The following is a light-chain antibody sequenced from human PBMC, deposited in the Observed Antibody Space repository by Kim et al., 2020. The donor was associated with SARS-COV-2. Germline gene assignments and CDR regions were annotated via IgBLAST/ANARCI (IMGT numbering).Light chain of an antibody. CDR1: SSDVGGYNY. J-gene: IGLJ7*01. Sequence: QSALTQPASVSGSPGQSITISCTGTSSDVGGYNYVSWYQQHPGKAPKLMIYEVSNRPSGVSNRFSGSKSGNTASLTISGLQAEDEADYYCSSYTSSPRVFGGGTPDRP. V-gene: IGLV2-14*01. CDR3: SSYTSSPRV. CDR2: EVS.